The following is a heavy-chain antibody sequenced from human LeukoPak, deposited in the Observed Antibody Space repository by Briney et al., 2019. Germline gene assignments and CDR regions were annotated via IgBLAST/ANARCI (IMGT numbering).Heavy chain of an antibody. CDR1: GFTFSDHY. CDR3: AREGKRITMVRGVITPRGYYYMDV. CDR2: TRNKANSYTT. J-gene: IGHJ6*03. Sequence: GGSLRLSCAASGFTFSDHYMDWVCQAPGKGLEWVGRTRNKANSYTTEYAASVKGRFTISRDDSKNSLYLQMNSLKTEDTAVYYCAREGKRITMVRGVITPRGYYYMDVWGKGTTVTVSS. D-gene: IGHD3-10*01. V-gene: IGHV3-72*01.